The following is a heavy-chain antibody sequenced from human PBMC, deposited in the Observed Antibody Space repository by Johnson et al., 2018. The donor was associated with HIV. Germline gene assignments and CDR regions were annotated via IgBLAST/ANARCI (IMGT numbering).Heavy chain of an antibody. CDR3: SREVYQMTAFDI. D-gene: IGHD2-2*01. CDR2: IKSKTDGGAT. J-gene: IGHJ3*02. CDR1: GFIFTNTW. Sequence: VQLVESGGGLVKPGESLRLSCVASGFIFTNTWMTWVRQAPGKGLEWVGRIKSKTDGGATDYPAPVQDRFTISRDDSKNTLYLQINSLKTDDTGVYYCSREVYQMTAFDIWGQGTVVTVSS. V-gene: IGHV3-15*01.